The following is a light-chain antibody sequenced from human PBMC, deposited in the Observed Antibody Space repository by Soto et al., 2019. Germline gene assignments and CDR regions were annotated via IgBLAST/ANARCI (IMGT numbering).Light chain of an antibody. CDR3: AAWGDSLSGV. Sequence: QSVLTQPPSASGTPGQRVTISCSGSSSNIGSNYVYWYQQLPGTAPKLLIYRNNQRPSGVPDRFSGSKSGTSASLAISGLRSEYEADYYCAAWGDSLSGVFGTGTEVTVL. V-gene: IGLV1-47*01. J-gene: IGLJ1*01. CDR2: RNN. CDR1: SSNIGSNY.